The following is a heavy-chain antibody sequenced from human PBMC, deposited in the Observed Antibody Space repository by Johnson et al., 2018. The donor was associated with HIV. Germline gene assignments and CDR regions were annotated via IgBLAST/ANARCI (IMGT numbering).Heavy chain of an antibody. CDR2: IGFDGTNK. CDR1: GFTFSSHW. V-gene: IGHV3-30*03. D-gene: IGHD1-26*01. Sequence: QVQLVESGGGLVKPGGSLRLSCAASGFTFSSHWMHWVRQAPGKGLQWVAVIGFDGTNKYYADSLKGRFTISRDNSKNTLYLQMNSLRPEDTALYFCARDSGAPGNDAFDIWGRGTMVTVSS. CDR3: ARDSGAPGNDAFDI. J-gene: IGHJ3*02.